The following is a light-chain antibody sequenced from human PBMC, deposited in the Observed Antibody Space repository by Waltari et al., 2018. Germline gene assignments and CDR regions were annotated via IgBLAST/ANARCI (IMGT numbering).Light chain of an antibody. Sequence: QSALTQPASVSGSPGQSITISCTETSSDFGGYNLVSWYQQHPGKAPHLIIYEVSNRPSGISNRFSASKSGNTASLTISGLQAEDEADYYCSSYTTSSAPGVFGTGTRVTVL. CDR3: SSYTTSSAPGV. CDR2: EVS. CDR1: SSDFGGYNL. V-gene: IGLV2-14*02. J-gene: IGLJ1*01.